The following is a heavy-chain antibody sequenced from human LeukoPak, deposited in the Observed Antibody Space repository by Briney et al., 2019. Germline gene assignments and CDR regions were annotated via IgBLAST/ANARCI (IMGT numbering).Heavy chain of an antibody. V-gene: IGHV3-30*04. Sequence: GRSLRLSCAASGFTFSSYAMHWVRQAPGKGLERVAVISYDGSNKYYADSVKGRFTISRDNSKNTLYLQMNSLRAEDTAVYYCARDGVEMATIFDYWGQGTLVTVSS. CDR2: ISYDGSNK. CDR1: GFTFSSYA. D-gene: IGHD5-24*01. CDR3: ARDGVEMATIFDY. J-gene: IGHJ4*02.